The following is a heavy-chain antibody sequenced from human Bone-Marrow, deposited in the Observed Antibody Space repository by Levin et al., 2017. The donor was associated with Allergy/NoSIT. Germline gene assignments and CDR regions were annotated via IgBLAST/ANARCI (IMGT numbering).Heavy chain of an antibody. CDR1: GFTFSSYS. CDR3: ARDRENGYDYFDY. CDR2: ISSSSSTI. V-gene: IGHV3-48*02. D-gene: IGHD5-12*01. J-gene: IGHJ4*02. Sequence: ASVKVSCAASGFTFSSYSMNWVRQAPGKGLEWVSYISSSSSTIYYADSVKGRFTISRDNAKNSLYLQMNSLRDEDTAVYYCARDRENGYDYFDYWGQGTLVTVSS.